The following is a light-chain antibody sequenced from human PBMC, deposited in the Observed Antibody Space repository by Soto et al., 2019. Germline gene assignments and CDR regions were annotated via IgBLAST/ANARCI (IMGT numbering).Light chain of an antibody. CDR1: QSTSSY. Sequence: DIQMTQSPSSLSASVGDRVTITCRASQSTSSYLNWYQQKPGKAPKLLIYAASSLQSGIPSRFSGSGSGTDFTLTISSLQPDDFATYYCQQSYSTPYAFGQGAKLVIK. CDR2: AAS. V-gene: IGKV1-39*01. CDR3: QQSYSTPYA. J-gene: IGKJ2*01.